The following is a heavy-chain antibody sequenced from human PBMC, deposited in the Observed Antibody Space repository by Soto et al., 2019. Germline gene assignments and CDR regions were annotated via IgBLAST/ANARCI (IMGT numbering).Heavy chain of an antibody. CDR3: ARVSTHSGRYFYFDL. J-gene: IGHJ4*02. D-gene: IGHD1-26*01. CDR2: IKPDGSEE. V-gene: IGHV3-7*05. Sequence: PGGSLRLSCAASGFTYSPYWMSWVRQAPGKGLEWVANIKPDGSEEYYVDSVKGRFTISRDNAKNSLFVQMNSLTAEDTAVYYCARVSTHSGRYFYFDLWGQGALVTVSS. CDR1: GFTYSPYW.